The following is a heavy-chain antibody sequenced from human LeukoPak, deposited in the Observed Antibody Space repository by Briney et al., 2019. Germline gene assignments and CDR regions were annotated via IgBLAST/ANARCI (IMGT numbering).Heavy chain of an antibody. CDR3: ARDLITRTTSGMVV. Sequence: AAVTVSFKSSGYTFTNYYMHWLRPPPAQGLEWMGIINPSGGSTSYAQKFQGRVTMTRDTSTSKVYMELSSLRSEGMAVYYCARDLITRTTSGMVVWGKGTTGTVSS. D-gene: IGHD1-20*01. CDR1: GYTFTNYY. V-gene: IGHV1-46*01. J-gene: IGHJ6*04. CDR2: INPSGGST.